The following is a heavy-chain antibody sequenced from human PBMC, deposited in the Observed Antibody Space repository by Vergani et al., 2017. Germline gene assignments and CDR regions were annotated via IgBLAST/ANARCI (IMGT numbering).Heavy chain of an antibody. CDR1: GFTFSSYA. CDR2: ISGSGGST. V-gene: IGHV3-23*01. J-gene: IGHJ6*03. Sequence: EVQLLESGGGLVQPGGSLRLSCAASGFTFSSYAMSWVRPAPGKGLEWVSAISGSGGSTYYADSGKGRFTISRDNSKNTLCLQMNSLRAEDTAVYYCAKCGRGSLDYYYYYYMDVWGKGTTVTVSS. CDR3: AKCGRGSLDYYYYYYMDV. D-gene: IGHD3-10*01.